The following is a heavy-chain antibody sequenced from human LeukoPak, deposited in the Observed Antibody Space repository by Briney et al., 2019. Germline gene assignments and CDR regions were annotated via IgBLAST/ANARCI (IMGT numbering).Heavy chain of an antibody. V-gene: IGHV1-2*02. CDR2: INPNSGGT. Sequence: ASVKVSCKASGYTFTGYYMHWVRQAPGQGLEWMGWINPNSGGTNYAQKFQGRVTMTEDTSTDTAYMELSSLRSEDTAVYYCATGFDYYDSSGYFDYWGQGTLVTVSS. CDR1: GYTFTGYY. D-gene: IGHD3-22*01. CDR3: ATGFDYYDSSGYFDY. J-gene: IGHJ4*02.